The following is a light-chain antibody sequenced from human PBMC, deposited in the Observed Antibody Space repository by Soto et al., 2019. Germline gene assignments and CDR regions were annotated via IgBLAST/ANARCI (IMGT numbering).Light chain of an antibody. Sequence: QSVLTQPPSASGTPGQRVTISCSGSSSNIGSNYVYWYHQQSPGTAPKLLTYRNNQRPSGVPDRFSGSKSGTSASLAISGLRSEDEVDDYCAAWDDSLRVWVFGGGTKLTVL. CDR2: RNN. CDR3: AAWDDSLRVWV. CDR1: SSNIGSNY. J-gene: IGLJ3*02. V-gene: IGLV1-47*01.